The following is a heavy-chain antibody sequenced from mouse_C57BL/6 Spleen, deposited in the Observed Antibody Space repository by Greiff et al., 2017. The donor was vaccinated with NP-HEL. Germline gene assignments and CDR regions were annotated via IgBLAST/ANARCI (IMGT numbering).Heavy chain of an antibody. CDR3: ATMVTKGFYYYAMDY. D-gene: IGHD2-2*01. CDR2: INPNNGGT. CDR1: GYTFTDYN. Sequence: EVQLQQSGPELVKPGASVKMSCKASGYTFTDYNMHWVKQSHGKSLEWIGYINPNNGGTSYNQKFKGKATLTVNTSSSTAYMELRSLTSEDSAVYYCATMVTKGFYYYAMDYWGQGTSVTVSS. J-gene: IGHJ4*01. V-gene: IGHV1-22*01.